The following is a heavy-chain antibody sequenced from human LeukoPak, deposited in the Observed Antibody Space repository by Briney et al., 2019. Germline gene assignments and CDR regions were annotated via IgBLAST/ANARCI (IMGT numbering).Heavy chain of an antibody. D-gene: IGHD5-18*01. Sequence: PGGSLRLSCAASGFAFSSYNMNWVRQAPGKGLEWVSSITTSGSYMYYADSVKGRLTISRDNAKNSLYLQMNSLGAEDTAVYYCARGDDTAMVSGGYNWFDSWGQGTLVTVSS. CDR2: ITTSGSYM. CDR3: ARGDDTAMVSGGYNWFDS. V-gene: IGHV3-21*01. CDR1: GFAFSSYN. J-gene: IGHJ5*01.